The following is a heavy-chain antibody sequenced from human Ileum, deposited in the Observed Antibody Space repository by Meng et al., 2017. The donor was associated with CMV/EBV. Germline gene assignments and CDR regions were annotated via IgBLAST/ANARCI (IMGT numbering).Heavy chain of an antibody. Sequence: QVQLVQSGSELKKPGASVKVSCKASGYTFTTNSLIWVRQAPGQGPEWMGWINTNTGEPMYARDFTGRFVFSLDTSVSTAYLQISSLKAEDTAVYYCARYGLVLGKFDYWGQGTLVTVSS. V-gene: IGHV7-4-1*02. J-gene: IGHJ4*02. CDR2: INTNTGEP. CDR3: ARYGLVLGKFDY. CDR1: GYTFTTNS. D-gene: IGHD2-8*01.